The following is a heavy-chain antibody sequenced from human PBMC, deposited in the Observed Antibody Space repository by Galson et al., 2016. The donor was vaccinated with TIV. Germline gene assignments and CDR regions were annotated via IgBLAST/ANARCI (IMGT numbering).Heavy chain of an antibody. V-gene: IGHV3-21*01. CDR1: GFTFSGYR. Sequence: SLRLSCAASGFTFSGYRMNWVRQAPGRGLEWVSSISRSSTSIYYADSVKGRFTISRENSKNTIYLQMSSLRDEDTAVYYCAREFSETSFDYWGQGTLVSVSS. J-gene: IGHJ4*02. D-gene: IGHD6-25*01. CDR3: AREFSETSFDY. CDR2: ISRSSTSI.